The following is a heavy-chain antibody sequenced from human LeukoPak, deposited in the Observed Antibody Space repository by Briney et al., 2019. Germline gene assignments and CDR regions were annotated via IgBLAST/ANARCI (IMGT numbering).Heavy chain of an antibody. CDR2: INSVGSST. V-gene: IGHV3-74*01. Sequence: GGSLSLSCAASGFTFSSYWMHWVRQAPGKGLVWVSRINSVGSSTSYADSVKGRFTISRDNAKNTLYLQMNSLRAEDTAVYYCARGGYYDFWSGYYEYDYWGQGTLVTVSS. J-gene: IGHJ4*02. CDR3: ARGGYYDFWSGYYEYDY. CDR1: GFTFSSYW. D-gene: IGHD3-3*01.